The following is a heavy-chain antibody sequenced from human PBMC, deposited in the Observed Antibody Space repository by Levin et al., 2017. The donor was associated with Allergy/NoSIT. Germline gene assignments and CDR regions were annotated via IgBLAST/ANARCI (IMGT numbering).Heavy chain of an antibody. D-gene: IGHD3-3*01. CDR3: AADISVAEGLYYFDY. CDR1: GFTFTRSA. J-gene: IGHJ4*02. CDR2: IVVGSGNT. V-gene: IGHV1-58*01. Sequence: SVKVSCKASGFTFTRSAVQWVRQARGQRLEWIGWIVVGSGNTNYAQKFQERVTITRDMSTSTAYMELSSLRSEDTAVYYCAADISVAEGLYYFDYWGQGTLVTVSS.